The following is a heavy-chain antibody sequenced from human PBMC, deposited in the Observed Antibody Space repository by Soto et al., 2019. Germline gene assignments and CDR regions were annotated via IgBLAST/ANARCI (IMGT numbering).Heavy chain of an antibody. J-gene: IGHJ4*01. Sequence: QVQLQESGPGLVKPSQTLSLTCTVSGGSISSGGYYWSWIRQHPGKGLAWIGYIDYSGSTYYNPSLASGLTSTVELSKNHFSPKLRSVTAADTAVYYCARDGTGSNALGYWGHGTLVTVSA. D-gene: IGHD1-7*01. CDR1: GGSISSGGYY. CDR3: ARDGTGSNALGY. V-gene: IGHV4-31*03. CDR2: IDYSGST.